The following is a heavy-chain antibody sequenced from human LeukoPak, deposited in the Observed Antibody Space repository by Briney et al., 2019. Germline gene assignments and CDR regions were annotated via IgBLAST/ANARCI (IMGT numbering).Heavy chain of an antibody. J-gene: IGHJ4*02. Sequence: SGGSLRLSCAASGFTFSSYWMSWVRQAPGKGLEWVSSISGSSDNTNYADSVKGRFTISRDNSKNILYLQMNSLTAEDTAVYWCAKDPINWGSIYFDCWGQGTLVTVSS. V-gene: IGHV3-23*01. CDR2: ISGSSDNT. D-gene: IGHD7-27*01. CDR3: AKDPINWGSIYFDC. CDR1: GFTFSSYW.